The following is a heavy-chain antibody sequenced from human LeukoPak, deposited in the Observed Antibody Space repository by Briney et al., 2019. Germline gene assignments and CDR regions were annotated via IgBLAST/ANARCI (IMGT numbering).Heavy chain of an antibody. D-gene: IGHD6-19*01. V-gene: IGHV3-23*01. Sequence: GGSLRLSCAASGFIFSSYAMSWVRQAPGKGLEWVSSILGGGDSTYYADSVKGRFTVSRDSSKNTLYLQMNRLRAEDTAVYYCAKEEWLGKMNFFDYWGQGTLVTVSS. CDR2: ILGGGDST. CDR1: GFIFSSYA. J-gene: IGHJ4*02. CDR3: AKEEWLGKMNFFDY.